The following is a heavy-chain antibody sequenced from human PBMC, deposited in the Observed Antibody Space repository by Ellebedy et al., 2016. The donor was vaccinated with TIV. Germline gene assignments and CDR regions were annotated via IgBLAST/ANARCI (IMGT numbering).Heavy chain of an antibody. V-gene: IGHV1-46*01. Sequence: ASVKVSXXASGYTFTSYYMHWVRQAPGQGLEWMGIINPSGGRTSYAQKFQGRVTMTRDTSTSTVCMELSSLRSEDTAVYYCARDLFGGVTADYWGQGTLVTVSS. D-gene: IGHD3-16*01. J-gene: IGHJ4*02. CDR1: GYTFTSYY. CDR3: ARDLFGGVTADY. CDR2: INPSGGRT.